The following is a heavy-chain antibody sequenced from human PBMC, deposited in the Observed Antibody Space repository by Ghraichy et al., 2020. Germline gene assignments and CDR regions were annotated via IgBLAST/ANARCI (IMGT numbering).Heavy chain of an antibody. CDR3: ARDWVHTKDY. J-gene: IGHJ4*02. V-gene: IGHV3-74*01. CDR1: GFTFNFFW. D-gene: IGHD3-16*01. CDR2: INNDGTDT. Sequence: RGSLRLSCAASGFTFNFFWMNWVRQAPGKGLEWVSRINNDGTDTGYADSVKGRFIVSRDNAKNTVYLQMNSLTAEDTALYYCARDWVHTKDYWGQGTLVTVSS.